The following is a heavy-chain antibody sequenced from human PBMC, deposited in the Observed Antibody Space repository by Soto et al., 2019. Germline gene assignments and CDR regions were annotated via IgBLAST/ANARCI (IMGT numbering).Heavy chain of an antibody. Sequence: QITLKESGPTLVKPTQTLTLTCTFSGFSLSTSGVSVGWIRQPPGKALEWLALIYWDDDKRYSPSLKSRLTISKDTSKNQVVLTMTNMDPVDTATYYCGDRICASTTCFIDPWGQGTLVTVSS. V-gene: IGHV2-5*02. CDR3: GDRICASTTCFIDP. CDR1: GFSLSTSGVS. J-gene: IGHJ5*02. D-gene: IGHD2-2*01. CDR2: IYWDDDK.